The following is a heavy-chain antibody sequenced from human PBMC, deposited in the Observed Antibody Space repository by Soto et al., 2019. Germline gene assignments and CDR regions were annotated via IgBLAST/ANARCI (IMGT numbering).Heavy chain of an antibody. CDR3: ARIPVDTAMIYWLDP. CDR1: GGSVSSGDSY. D-gene: IGHD5-18*01. Sequence: SETLSLTCTVSGGSVSSGDSYWSWIREPPGKGLEWIGYIYYSGNTNYNPALKSRVIISVDTSKNLFSLKLTSVTAADTAVYYCARIPVDTAMIYWLDPWGQGTLVTVSS. CDR2: IYYSGNT. V-gene: IGHV4-61*08. J-gene: IGHJ5*02.